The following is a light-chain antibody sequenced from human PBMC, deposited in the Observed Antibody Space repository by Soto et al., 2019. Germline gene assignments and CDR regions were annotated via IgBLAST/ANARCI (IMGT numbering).Light chain of an antibody. CDR1: QSLTNSR. V-gene: IGKV3-20*01. Sequence: EIVLTQSPGTLSLSPGERATLSCRASQSLTNSRLAWYQQKPGQAPKVLIFGASNRATGIPARFSGSGSGTDFTLTISSLQSEDFTVYSCLQYHNLWAFGQGIKVDIK. CDR3: LQYHNLWA. J-gene: IGKJ1*01. CDR2: GAS.